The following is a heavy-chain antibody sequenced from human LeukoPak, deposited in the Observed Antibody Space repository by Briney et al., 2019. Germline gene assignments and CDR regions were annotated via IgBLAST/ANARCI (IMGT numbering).Heavy chain of an antibody. CDR1: GFTFSNYW. D-gene: IGHD2-21*01. CDR3: AKVFIVGSRSVFDF. Sequence: GGSLRLSCAASGFTFSNYWMSWVRLAPGKGLEWVANIKQDGSEKYYVDSVEGRFTISRDNAKNLLSLQMNSLRAEDTAVYHCAKVFIVGSRSVFDFWGQGTLVTVSS. V-gene: IGHV3-7*03. CDR2: IKQDGSEK. J-gene: IGHJ4*02.